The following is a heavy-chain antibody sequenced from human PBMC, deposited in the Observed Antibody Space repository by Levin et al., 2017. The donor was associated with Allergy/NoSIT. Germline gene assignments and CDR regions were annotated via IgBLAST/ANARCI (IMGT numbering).Heavy chain of an antibody. Sequence: RGESLKISCAASGFTVSSNYMSWVRQAPGKGLEWVSVIYSGGTTYYADSVKGRFTISRDNSKNTLYLQMNSLRAEDTAVYYCARDPPYYDSSGYYYYYGMDVWGQGTTVTVSS. D-gene: IGHD3-22*01. CDR1: GFTVSSNY. CDR2: IYSGGTT. J-gene: IGHJ6*02. V-gene: IGHV3-66*01. CDR3: ARDPPYYDSSGYYYYYGMDV.